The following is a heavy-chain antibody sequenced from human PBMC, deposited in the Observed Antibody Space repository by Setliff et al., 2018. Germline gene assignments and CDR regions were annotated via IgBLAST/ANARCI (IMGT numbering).Heavy chain of an antibody. CDR1: GGSISSNSYY. V-gene: IGHV4-39*07. CDR2: IYYSGST. CDR3: ARDHGYYGMDV. J-gene: IGHJ6*02. Sequence: SETLSLTCTVSGGSISSNSYYWGWIRQPPGKGLEWIGSIYYSGSTYYDPSLKSRVTISVDTSKNQFSLKLSSVTAADTAVYYCARDHGYYGMDVWGQGTTVTVSS.